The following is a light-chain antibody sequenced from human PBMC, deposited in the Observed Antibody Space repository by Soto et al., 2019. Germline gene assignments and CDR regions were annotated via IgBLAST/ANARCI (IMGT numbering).Light chain of an antibody. V-gene: IGKV3-15*01. Sequence: EIVMTQSPATLSVSPGERATLSCRASQSIGSNLAWYQQIPGQAPRLLIYGSFTTATGLPARFSGSWSGTEFTITISTLQSEDFGLYDYQQYDNWPRTFGPGTKVNIK. CDR1: QSIGSN. CDR2: GSF. J-gene: IGKJ3*01. CDR3: QQYDNWPRT.